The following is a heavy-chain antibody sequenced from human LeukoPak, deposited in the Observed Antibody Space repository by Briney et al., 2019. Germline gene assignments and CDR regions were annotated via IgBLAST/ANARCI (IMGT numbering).Heavy chain of an antibody. CDR1: GGSISSYY. J-gene: IGHJ4*02. CDR2: IYYSGST. V-gene: IGHV4-59*12. D-gene: IGHD3-10*01. Sequence: SETLSLTCTVSGGSISSYYWSWIRQPPGKGLEWIGYIYYSGSTNYNPSLKSRVTMSVDTSKNQFSLRLSSVTAADTAVYYCAGGGGGSYYDFDYWGQGTLVTVSS. CDR3: AGGGGGSYYDFDY.